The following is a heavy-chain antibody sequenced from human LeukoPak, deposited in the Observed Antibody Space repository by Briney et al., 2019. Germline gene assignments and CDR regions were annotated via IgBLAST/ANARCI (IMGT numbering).Heavy chain of an antibody. CDR1: GFTFSNAW. J-gene: IGHJ4*02. V-gene: IGHV3-15*01. CDR3: TTDERGPTYYYDSSGYYYTFDY. CDR2: IKSKTDGGTT. Sequence: GGSLRLSCAASGFTFSNAWMSWVRQAPGKGLEWVGRIKSKTDGGTTDYAAPVKGRFTISRDDSKNTLYLQMNSLKTEDTAVYYCTTDERGPTYYYDSSGYYYTFDYWGQGTLATVSS. D-gene: IGHD3-22*01.